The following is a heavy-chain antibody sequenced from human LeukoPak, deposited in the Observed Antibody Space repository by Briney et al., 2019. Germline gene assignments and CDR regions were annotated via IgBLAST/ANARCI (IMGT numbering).Heavy chain of an antibody. CDR1: GGSVSSTSYY. V-gene: IGHV4-39*01. D-gene: IGHD1-1*01. CDR2: ISYRGSI. J-gene: IGHJ4*02. CDR3: ATLEGGNWYYFDY. Sequence: SETLSLTCTVSGGSVSSTSYYWGWIRQPPGKGLEWIGSISYRGSIYYNPSLKSRVTISLDTSKNQFSVKLSSVTAADTAVYYCATLEGGNWYYFDYWGQGILVTVSS.